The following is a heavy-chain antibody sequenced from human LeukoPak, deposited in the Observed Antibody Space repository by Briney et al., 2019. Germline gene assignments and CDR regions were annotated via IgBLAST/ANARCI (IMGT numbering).Heavy chain of an antibody. CDR1: GFTFDDYA. V-gene: IGHV3-43*02. J-gene: IGHJ4*02. CDR3: ATNFGAYYYDTSGYYDF. Sequence: TGGSLRLSCAASGFTFDDYAMHWVRQAPGKGLEWVSLISGDGNSTNYAGSVKGRSTISRDNNKNSLYLQMNSLRTEDTAFYYCATNFGAYYYDTSGYYDFWGQGTLVTVSS. D-gene: IGHD3-22*01. CDR2: ISGDGNST.